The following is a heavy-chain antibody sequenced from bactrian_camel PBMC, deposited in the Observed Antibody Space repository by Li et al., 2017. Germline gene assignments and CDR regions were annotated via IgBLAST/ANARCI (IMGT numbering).Heavy chain of an antibody. V-gene: IGHV3-3*01. J-gene: IGHJ6*01. Sequence: VESGGGSVQAGGSLRLACEASGDIDRECMGWFRQAGGKGREGVASIWTGGGRAQYADSVKGRFTISQDNAENTVYLQMNSLKPGDTAMYYCAANLDLVCRLGLPGYRGQGTQVTVS. CDR1: GDIDREC. CDR2: IWTGGGRA. CDR3: AANLDLVCRLGLPGY. D-gene: IGHD5*01.